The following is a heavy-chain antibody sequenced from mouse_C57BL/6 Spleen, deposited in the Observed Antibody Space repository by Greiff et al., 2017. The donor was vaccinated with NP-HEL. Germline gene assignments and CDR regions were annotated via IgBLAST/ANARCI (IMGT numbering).Heavy chain of an antibody. D-gene: IGHD2-4*01. CDR1: GYTFTSYW. CDR2: IDPSDSYT. Sequence: QVQLKQPGAELVMPGASVKLSCKASGYTFTSYWMHWVKQRPGQGLEWIGEIDPSDSYTNYNQKFKGKSTLTVDKSSSTAYMQLSSLTSEDSAVYYCARRGMITTRYAMDYWGQGTSVTVSS. V-gene: IGHV1-69*01. CDR3: ARRGMITTRYAMDY. J-gene: IGHJ4*01.